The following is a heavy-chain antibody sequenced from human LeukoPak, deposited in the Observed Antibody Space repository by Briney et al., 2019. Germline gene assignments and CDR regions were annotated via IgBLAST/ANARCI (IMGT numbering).Heavy chain of an antibody. D-gene: IGHD6-19*01. Sequence: RASVKVSCKASGYTFTNYDINWVRQATGQGLEWMGWMNPNSGNTAYAQKFQGRLTMTRDTSISTIYMELSSLRSEDTAVYYCARSLRGWYKDYWGQGTLVTVSS. CDR3: ARSLRGWYKDY. J-gene: IGHJ4*02. V-gene: IGHV1-8*01. CDR2: MNPNSGNT. CDR1: GYTFTNYD.